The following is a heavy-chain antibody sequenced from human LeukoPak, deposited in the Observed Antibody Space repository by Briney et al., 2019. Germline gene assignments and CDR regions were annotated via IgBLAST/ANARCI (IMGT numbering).Heavy chain of an antibody. CDR1: GGSFSGYY. V-gene: IGHV4-34*01. D-gene: IGHD3-10*01. Sequence: PSETLSLTCAVYGGSFSGYYWSWIRQPPGKGLEWIGEINHSGSTNYNPSLKSRVTISVDTSKNQFSLKLSSVTAADTAVYYCARVYWFGVYYYMDVWGKGTTVTISS. CDR2: INHSGST. J-gene: IGHJ6*03. CDR3: ARVYWFGVYYYMDV.